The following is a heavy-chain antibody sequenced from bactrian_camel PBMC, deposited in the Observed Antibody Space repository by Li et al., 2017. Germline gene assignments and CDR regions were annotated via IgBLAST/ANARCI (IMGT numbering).Heavy chain of an antibody. CDR1: GYTDASNC. Sequence: HVQLVESGGDSVQTGGSLRLSCVASGYTDASNCMSWFRLAPGKTHQAPAAERGEREGVASLDHDGSTTYADSVKGRFTVSRDNAKNTVYLELNDLKTEDTAMYYCGKHTTFPNYGDAQKRGQGTQVTVS. CDR3: GKHTTFPNYGDAQK. V-gene: IGHV3S53*01. J-gene: IGHJ4*01. D-gene: IGHD4*01. CDR2: LDHDGST.